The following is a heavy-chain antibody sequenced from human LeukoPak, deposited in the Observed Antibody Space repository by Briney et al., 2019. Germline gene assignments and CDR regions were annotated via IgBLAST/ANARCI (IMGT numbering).Heavy chain of an antibody. V-gene: IGHV4-4*07. D-gene: IGHD3-10*01. CDR1: GGSISSYY. Sequence: PSETLSLTCTVSGGSISSYYWSWILQPAGKGLEWIGRIYTSGSTNYNPSLKSRVTMSVDTSKNQFSLKLSSVTAADTAVYYCARDALGGSGSYFYYYYYYYGMDVWGQGTTVTVSS. J-gene: IGHJ6*02. CDR2: IYTSGST. CDR3: ARDALGGSGSYFYYYYYYYGMDV.